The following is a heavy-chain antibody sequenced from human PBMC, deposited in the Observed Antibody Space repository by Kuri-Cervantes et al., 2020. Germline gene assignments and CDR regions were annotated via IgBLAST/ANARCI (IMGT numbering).Heavy chain of an antibody. V-gene: IGHV3-7*01. CDR2: IKQDGSEK. CDR3: ARYTVRHFDY. CDR1: GFTFSNAW. J-gene: IGHJ4*02. D-gene: IGHD2-8*01. Sequence: GGSLRLSCAASGFTFSNAWMSWVRQAPGKGLEWVANIKQDGSEKYYVDSVKGRFTISRDNAKNSLYLQMNSLRAEDTAVYYCARYTVRHFDYWGQGTLVTVSS.